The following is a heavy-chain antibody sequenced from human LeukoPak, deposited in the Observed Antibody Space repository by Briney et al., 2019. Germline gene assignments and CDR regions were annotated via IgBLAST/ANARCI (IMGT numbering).Heavy chain of an antibody. D-gene: IGHD3-3*01. CDR2: IYYSGST. J-gene: IGHJ4*02. CDR3: ARGPDFWSGYNDY. V-gene: IGHV4-59*01. Sequence: PSETLSLTCTVSGGSISSYYWSWIRQPPGNGLEWIGYIYYSGSTNYNPSLKSRVTISVDTSKNQFSLKLSSVTAADTAVYYCARGPDFWSGYNDYWGQGTLVTVSS. CDR1: GGSISSYY.